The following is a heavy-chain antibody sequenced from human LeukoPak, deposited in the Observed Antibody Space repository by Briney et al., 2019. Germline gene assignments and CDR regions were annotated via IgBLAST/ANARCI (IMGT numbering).Heavy chain of an antibody. CDR3: ARGAVRGGTNFDY. V-gene: IGHV6-1*01. CDR1: GDSFSGSPAV. CDR2: AYYRSKWYI. Sequence: TSQTLSLTCAISGDSFSGSPAVWNWIRQSPSRGLEWLGRAYYRSKWYIDYAVSVKGRITITPDTSKNQFSLQLNSVTPEDTAVYYCARGAVRGGTNFDYWGQGTLVTVSS. J-gene: IGHJ4*02. D-gene: IGHD3-10*01.